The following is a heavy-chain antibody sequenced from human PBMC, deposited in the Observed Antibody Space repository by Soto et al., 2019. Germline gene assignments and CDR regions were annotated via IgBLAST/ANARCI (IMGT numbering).Heavy chain of an antibody. CDR2: ISGGGDRT. Sequence: GASLRLSCVASGFTFNTFAMGWLRQAPGKGLEWLSLISGGGDRTYYADSVKGRFTVSRDNSKNTLYLQINSLRAEDTAVYYCATQDFRGTTGTTWGQGTLVTVSS. CDR1: GFTFNTFA. CDR3: ATQDFRGTTGTT. J-gene: IGHJ4*02. D-gene: IGHD1-1*01. V-gene: IGHV3-23*01.